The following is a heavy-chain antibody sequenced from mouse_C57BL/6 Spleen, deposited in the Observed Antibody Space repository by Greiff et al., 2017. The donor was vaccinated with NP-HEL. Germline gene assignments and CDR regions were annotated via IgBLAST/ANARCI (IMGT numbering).Heavy chain of an antibody. J-gene: IGHJ4*01. V-gene: IGHV1-52*01. Sequence: QVQLQQPGAELVRPGSSVKLSCKASGYTFTSYWMHWVKQRPIQGLEWIGNIDPSDSETHYNQKFKDKATLTVDKSSSTAYMQLSSLTSEDSAVYYCARMDYPYYAMDYWGQGTSVTVSS. CDR2: IDPSDSET. D-gene: IGHD5-5*01. CDR1: GYTFTSYW. CDR3: ARMDYPYYAMDY.